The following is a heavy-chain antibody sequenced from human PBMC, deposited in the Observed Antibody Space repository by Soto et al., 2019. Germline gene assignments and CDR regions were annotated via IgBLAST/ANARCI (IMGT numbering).Heavy chain of an antibody. J-gene: IGHJ4*02. CDR3: ARDLLGSGWA. Sequence: GGSLRLSCAASGFTVSSNYMNWVRQAPGKGLEWVSYISSSSSTIYYADSVKGRFTISRDNAKNSLYLQMNSLRDEDTAVYYCARDLLGSGWARGQGTLVTVSS. CDR1: GFTVSSNY. CDR2: ISSSSSTI. D-gene: IGHD6-19*01. V-gene: IGHV3-48*02.